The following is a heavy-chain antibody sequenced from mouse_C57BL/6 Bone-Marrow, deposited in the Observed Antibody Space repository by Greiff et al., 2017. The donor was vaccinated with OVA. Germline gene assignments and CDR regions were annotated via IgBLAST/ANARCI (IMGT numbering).Heavy chain of an antibody. V-gene: IGHV1-54*01. CDR1: GYAFTNYL. D-gene: IGHD2-3*01. CDR3: ARGRWLLNIPPFAY. J-gene: IGHJ3*01. Sequence: QVQLKQSGAELVRPGTSVKVSCKASGYAFTNYLIEWVKQRPGQGLEWIGVINPGSGGTNYNEKFKGKATLTADKSSSTAYMQLSSLTSEDSAVYFCARGRWLLNIPPFAYWGQGTLVTVSA. CDR2: INPGSGGT.